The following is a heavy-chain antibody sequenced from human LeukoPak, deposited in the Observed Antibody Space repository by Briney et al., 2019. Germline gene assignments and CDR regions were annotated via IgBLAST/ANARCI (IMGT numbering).Heavy chain of an antibody. J-gene: IGHJ6*02. V-gene: IGHV4-39*07. CDR3: AREWGSIVGANSMDV. D-gene: IGHD1-26*01. Sequence: SETLSLTCTVSGGSISSSSYYWGWIRQPPGKGLEWIGSIYYSGSTYYNPSLKSRVTISVDTSKNQFSLKLSSVTAADTAVYYCAREWGSIVGANSMDVWGQGTTVTVSS. CDR2: IYYSGST. CDR1: GGSISSSSYY.